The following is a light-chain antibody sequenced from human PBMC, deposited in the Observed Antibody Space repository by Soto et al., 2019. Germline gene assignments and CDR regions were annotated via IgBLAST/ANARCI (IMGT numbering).Light chain of an antibody. V-gene: IGLV2-14*01. J-gene: IGLJ1*01. CDR2: EVS. CDR3: SSYTSSSPCV. Sequence: QSVLTQPASVSGSPGQSITISCTGTSSDVGGYKYVSWYQHPTGKAPKLMIYEVSNRPSGVSNRFSGSKSGSTASLTISGLQAEDEADYYCSSYTSSSPCVFGTGTKVTVL. CDR1: SSDVGGYKY.